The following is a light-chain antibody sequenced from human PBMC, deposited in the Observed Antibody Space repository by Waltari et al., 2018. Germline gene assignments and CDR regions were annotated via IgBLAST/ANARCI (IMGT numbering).Light chain of an antibody. J-gene: IGKJ1*01. CDR2: DAS. V-gene: IGKV3-20*01. CDR1: QSVGRA. Sequence: EIVLTQSPGTLALSPGERATLSCRASQSVGRALAWYQQKPGQAPRLLIYDASSRTTGIPDRFRDSGSGTDFSLTISRVEPEDFAVYYCQMYVRLPVTFGQGTKVEVK. CDR3: QMYVRLPVT.